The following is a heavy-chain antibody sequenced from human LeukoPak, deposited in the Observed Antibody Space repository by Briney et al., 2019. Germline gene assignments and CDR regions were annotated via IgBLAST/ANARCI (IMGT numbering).Heavy chain of an antibody. CDR1: GFTFTSYS. CDR2: ISGGGGST. CDR3: ARADPAPNGMDV. V-gene: IGHV3-23*01. Sequence: GGSLRLSCAASGFTFTSYSMNWVRQAPGKGLEWVSTISGGGGSTYYADSVKGRFTISRDNSKNTLYLQVNSLRAEDTAVYYCARADPAPNGMDVWGQGTTVTVSS. J-gene: IGHJ6*02.